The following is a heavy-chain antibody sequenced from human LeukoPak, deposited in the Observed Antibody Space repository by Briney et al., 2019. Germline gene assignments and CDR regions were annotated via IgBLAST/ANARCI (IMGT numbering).Heavy chain of an antibody. V-gene: IGHV1-2*02. CDR3: VRGMTWELLAFDI. J-gene: IGHJ3*02. D-gene: IGHD1-26*01. CDR1: GYTFTGYY. CDR2: INPNSGGT. Sequence: ASVKVSCKASGYTFTGYYMHWVRQAPGQGLEWMGWINPNSGGTNYAQKFQGRVTMTRDTSISTAYMELSRLRSDDTAVYYCVRGMTWELLAFDIWGQGTMVTVSS.